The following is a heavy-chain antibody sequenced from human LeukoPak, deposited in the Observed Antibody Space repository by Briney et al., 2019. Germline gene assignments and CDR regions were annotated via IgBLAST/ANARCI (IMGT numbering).Heavy chain of an antibody. Sequence: TGGSLRLSCAASGFTFSNYWMHWVRQAPGKGLVWVSRISSDGRSTSYADSVKGRFTISRDNAKNTLYLQMNSLRAEDTAVYYCARTAYSDYSLGFWGQGTLVTVSS. CDR2: ISSDGRST. CDR1: GFTFSNYW. J-gene: IGHJ4*02. V-gene: IGHV3-74*01. D-gene: IGHD5-12*01. CDR3: ARTAYSDYSLGF.